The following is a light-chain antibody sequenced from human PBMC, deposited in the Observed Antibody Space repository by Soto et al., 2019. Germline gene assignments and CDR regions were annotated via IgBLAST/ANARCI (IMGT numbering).Light chain of an antibody. CDR2: DAS. CDR3: QQRSNWIT. Sequence: EIVLTQSPATLSLSPGERATLSCRASQSVSSYLAWYQQKPGQAPRLLIYDASNRAPGIPARFSGSGSGTDITLTISSLEPEDFAVYYCQQRSNWITFGQGTRLEIK. J-gene: IGKJ5*01. V-gene: IGKV3-11*01. CDR1: QSVSSY.